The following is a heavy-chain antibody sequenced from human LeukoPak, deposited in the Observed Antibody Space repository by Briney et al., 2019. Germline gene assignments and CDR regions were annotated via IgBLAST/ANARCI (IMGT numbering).Heavy chain of an antibody. D-gene: IGHD3-10*01. J-gene: IGHJ4*02. Sequence: ASVKVSCKASGYTFSDYYMFWVRQAPGQGLEWMGWINPNSGGSNYAQKLQGRVTMTTDTSTSTAYMELRSLRSDDTAVYYCARDQTPRGDLEGVDYWGQGTLVTVSS. V-gene: IGHV1-2*02. CDR3: ARDQTPRGDLEGVDY. CDR2: INPNSGGS. CDR1: GYTFSDYY.